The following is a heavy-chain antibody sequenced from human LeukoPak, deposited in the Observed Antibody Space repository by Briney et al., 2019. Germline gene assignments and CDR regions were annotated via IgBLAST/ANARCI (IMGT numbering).Heavy chain of an antibody. CDR1: VFTFSNYE. D-gene: IGHD2-15*01. V-gene: IGHV3-48*03. J-gene: IGHJ4*02. CDR2: ITSSGPTT. CDR3: ARLGFCIDGSCYSHDF. Sequence: PGGSLRLSCAASVFTFSNYEMNWVRQAPGMGLEWVSYITSSGPTTYYADSVKGGFNISRDNPQNSLFLQMDTPTAEHTAIYLCARLGFCIDGSCYSHDFWGQGILVTVSS.